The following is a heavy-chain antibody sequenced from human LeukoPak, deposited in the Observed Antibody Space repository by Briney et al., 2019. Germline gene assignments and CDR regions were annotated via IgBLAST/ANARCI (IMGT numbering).Heavy chain of an antibody. V-gene: IGHV5-51*01. J-gene: IGHJ3*01. CDR1: GYSFTSYW. CDR3: ARRKNYNSGWEF. D-gene: IGHD6-19*01. CDR2: INAADSNA. Sequence: GESLKISCTGSGYSFTSYWIGWVRQMPGKGLEWMGIINAADSNARYSPSFQGQVTISADKSISTAYLQWSSLKASDSAMYYCARRKNYNSGWEFWGQGTMVTVSS.